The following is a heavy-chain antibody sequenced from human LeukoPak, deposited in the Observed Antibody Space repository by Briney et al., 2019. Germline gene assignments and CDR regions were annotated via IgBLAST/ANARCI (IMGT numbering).Heavy chain of an antibody. D-gene: IGHD5-18*01. CDR1: GFTFSSYS. V-gene: IGHV3-21*01. Sequence: GGSLRLSCAASGFTFSSYSMNWVRQAPGKGLEWVSSISSSSSYIYYADSVKGRFTISRDNAKNSLYLQMNSLRAEDTAVYYCARDTAGGYSYGSFDYWGQGTLVTVSS. J-gene: IGHJ4*02. CDR2: ISSSSSYI. CDR3: ARDTAGGYSYGSFDY.